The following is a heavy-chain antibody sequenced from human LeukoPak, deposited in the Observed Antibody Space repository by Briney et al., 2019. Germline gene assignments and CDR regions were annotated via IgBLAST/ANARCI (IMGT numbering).Heavy chain of an antibody. CDR1: GDSISSDH. D-gene: IGHD2-21*02. CDR3: ARDRDWEVVTATYYYLDY. V-gene: IGHV4-4*07. CDR2: IYTSGST. Sequence: SETLSHTCSVSGDSISSDHCRWIRQPAGKGLEWIGRIYTSGSTNYNPSLKSRVTMSVDTSKNQFSLKLSSVTAADTAVYYCARDRDWEVVTATYYYLDYGCQGDLVTVSS. J-gene: IGHJ4*02.